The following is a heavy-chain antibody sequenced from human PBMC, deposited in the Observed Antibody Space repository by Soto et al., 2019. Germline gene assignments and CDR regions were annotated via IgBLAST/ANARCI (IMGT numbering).Heavy chain of an antibody. CDR2: IYPGDSDT. V-gene: IGHV5-51*01. CDR3: ARLSYYYDSSGYSRPFDY. Sequence: GESLKISCKGSGYSFTSYWIGWVRQMPGKGLEWMGIIYPGDSDTRYSPSFQGQVTISADKSISTAYLQWSSLKASDTAMYYCARLSYYYDSSGYSRPFDYWGQGTLVTVSS. J-gene: IGHJ4*02. D-gene: IGHD3-22*01. CDR1: GYSFTSYW.